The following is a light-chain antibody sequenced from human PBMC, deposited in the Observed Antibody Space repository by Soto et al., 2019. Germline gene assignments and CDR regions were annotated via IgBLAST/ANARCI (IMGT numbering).Light chain of an antibody. V-gene: IGKV3-20*01. J-gene: IGKJ2*01. CDR1: QSVSSSY. CDR2: GAS. Sequence: EIVLTQSPGTLSLSPGERATLSCRASQSVSSSYLAWYQQKPGQSPRLLIYGASSRATGIPDRFSGSGSGTDFTLTISRLEPEDFAGYYCQQYAGSPYTFGQGTKLEIK. CDR3: QQYAGSPYT.